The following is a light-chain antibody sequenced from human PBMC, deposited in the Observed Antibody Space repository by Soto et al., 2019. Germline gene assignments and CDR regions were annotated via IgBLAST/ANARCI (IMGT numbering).Light chain of an antibody. Sequence: EIVLTQSPATLSLSPGERATLSCRASQSVSSYLAWYQQKPGQAPRLLISDASNRATGIPARFSGSGSGTDFTLTISSLEPEDFAVYYCQQRSNWLTFGGGNKVEIK. J-gene: IGKJ4*01. CDR1: QSVSSY. CDR3: QQRSNWLT. V-gene: IGKV3-11*01. CDR2: DAS.